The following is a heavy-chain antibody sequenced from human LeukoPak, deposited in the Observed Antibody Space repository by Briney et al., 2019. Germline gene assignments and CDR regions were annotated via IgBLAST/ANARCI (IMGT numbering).Heavy chain of an antibody. CDR1: GFTFSSYA. Sequence: GGSLRLSCAASGFTFSSYAMSLVRQAPGKGLEWVSAISGSGGITYYADSVKGQFTISRDNSKNTLYLQMNSLRAEDTAVYYCAKGPPYCNGDCYSDYWGQGTLVTVSS. V-gene: IGHV3-23*01. CDR3: AKGPPYCNGDCYSDY. CDR2: ISGSGGIT. J-gene: IGHJ4*02. D-gene: IGHD2-21*02.